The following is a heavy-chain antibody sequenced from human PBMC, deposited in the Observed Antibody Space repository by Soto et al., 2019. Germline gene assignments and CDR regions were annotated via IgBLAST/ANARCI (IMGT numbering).Heavy chain of an antibody. CDR2: ISGSGGST. J-gene: IGHJ3*02. D-gene: IGHD3-10*01. V-gene: IGHV3-23*01. CDR3: AKGSKYYSGSGSYTIGAFDI. CDR1: GFTFSSYA. Sequence: EVQLLESGGGLVQPGGSLRLSCAASGFTFSSYALSWVRQAPGKGLEWVSAISGSGGSTYYADSVKGRFTISRDNSKNTLYLQMNSLRDEDTAVYYCAKGSKYYSGSGSYTIGAFDIWGQGTMVTVSS.